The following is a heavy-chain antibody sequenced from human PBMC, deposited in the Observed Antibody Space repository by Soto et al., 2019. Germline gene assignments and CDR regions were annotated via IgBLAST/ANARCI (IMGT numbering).Heavy chain of an antibody. J-gene: IGHJ6*02. V-gene: IGHV1-8*01. D-gene: IGHD3-9*01. CDR1: GYTFTSYD. CDR2: MNPNSGNT. CDR3: ARGGYDILTGYYNRYYYYGMDV. Sequence: QVQLVQSGAEVKKPGASVKVSCKASGYTFTSYDINWVRQATGQGLEWMGWMNPNSGNTGYAQKFQGRVTMTRNTSICTAYMELSILRSEDTAVYYFARGGYDILTGYYNRYYYYGMDVWGQGTTVTVSS.